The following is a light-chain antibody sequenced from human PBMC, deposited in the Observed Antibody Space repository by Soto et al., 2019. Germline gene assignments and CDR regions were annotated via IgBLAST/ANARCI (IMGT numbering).Light chain of an antibody. J-gene: IGLJ2*01. Sequence: QSALTQPASVSGSPGQSITISCTGTSSDVGSYNLVSWYQQHPGKAPKLMIYEGSKRPSGVSNRFSGSKSGNTASLTISGLQAEDEADYYCCSYAGGDVVFGGGTQVTVL. CDR1: SSDVGSYNL. V-gene: IGLV2-23*01. CDR2: EGS. CDR3: CSYAGGDVV.